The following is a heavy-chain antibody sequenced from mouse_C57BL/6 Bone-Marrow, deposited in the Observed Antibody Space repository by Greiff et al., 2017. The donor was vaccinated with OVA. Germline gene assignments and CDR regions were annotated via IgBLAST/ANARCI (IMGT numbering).Heavy chain of an antibody. J-gene: IGHJ3*01. CDR3: TTWGGFYSNPFAY. CDR2: IDPENGDT. V-gene: IGHV14-4*01. D-gene: IGHD2-5*01. CDR1: GFNIKDDY. Sequence: VQLQQPGAELVRPGASVKLSCTASGFNIKDDYMHWVKQRPEQGLEWIGWIDPENGDTEYASKFQGKATITADTSSNTAYLQLSSLTSEDTSVYYCTTWGGFYSNPFAYWGQGTLLTVSA.